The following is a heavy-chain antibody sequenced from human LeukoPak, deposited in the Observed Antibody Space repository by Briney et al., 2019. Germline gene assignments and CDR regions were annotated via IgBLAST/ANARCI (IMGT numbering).Heavy chain of an antibody. CDR2: ISYDGSNK. V-gene: IGHV3-30*18. J-gene: IGHJ4*02. CDR3: AKGYCTNGVCSLDY. D-gene: IGHD2-8*01. Sequence: GGSLRLSCAASGFTFSSYAMSWVRQAPGKGLEWVAVISYDGSNKYYADSVKGRFTISRDNSKNTLYLQMNSLRAEDTAVYYCAKGYCTNGVCSLDYWGQGTLVTVSS. CDR1: GFTFSSYA.